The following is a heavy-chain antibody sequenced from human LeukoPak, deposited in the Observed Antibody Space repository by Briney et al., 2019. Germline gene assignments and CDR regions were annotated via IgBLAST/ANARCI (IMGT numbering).Heavy chain of an antibody. Sequence: SETLSLTCTVSGGSISSYYWSWLRQPAGEGLEWIGRIHTNGITKYNPSLKSRVTMSVDTPKSQFSLKLSSVTAADTAIYYCATLVASAFDFWGQGTMVTVSS. V-gene: IGHV4-4*07. CDR1: GGSISSYY. CDR3: ATLVASAFDF. J-gene: IGHJ3*01. D-gene: IGHD2-21*01. CDR2: IHTNGIT.